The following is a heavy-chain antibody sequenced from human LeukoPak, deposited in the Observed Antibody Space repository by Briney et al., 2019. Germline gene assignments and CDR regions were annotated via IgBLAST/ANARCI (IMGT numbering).Heavy chain of an antibody. CDR1: GGTFSSYA. D-gene: IGHD4-17*01. CDR3: ARFPVLSGDYAMWFDP. CDR2: IIPIFGTA. Sequence: ASVKVSCKASGGTFSSYAISWVRQAPGQGLEWMGGIIPIFGTANYAQKFQGRVTITADESTSTAYMELSSLRSGDTAVYYCARFPVLSGDYAMWFDPWGQGTLVTVSS. V-gene: IGHV1-69*01. J-gene: IGHJ5*02.